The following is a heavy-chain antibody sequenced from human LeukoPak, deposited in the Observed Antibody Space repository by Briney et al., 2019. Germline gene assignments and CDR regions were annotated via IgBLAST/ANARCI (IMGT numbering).Heavy chain of an antibody. CDR1: GDSINSLDL. CDR2: MYLSGTT. J-gene: IGHJ4*02. Sequence: SGTLSLTCTVSGDSINSLDLWSWVRQPPGKGLEWIGEMYLSGTTHSNPSVKSRVTISIDKSKNQFFLNLSSVAAADTAVYYCAGLVGRYSSGLYYYYFDYWGQGTLVTVSS. D-gene: IGHD3-22*01. V-gene: IGHV4-4*02. CDR3: AGLVGRYSSGLYYYYFDY.